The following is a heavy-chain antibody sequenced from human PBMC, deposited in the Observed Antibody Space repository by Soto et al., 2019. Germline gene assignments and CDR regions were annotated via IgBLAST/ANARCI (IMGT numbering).Heavy chain of an antibody. Sequence: GGSLRLSCAASGFTFDDYAMHWVRQAPGKGLEWVSGISWNSGSIGYADSVKGRFTISRDNAKNSLYLQMNSLRAEDTALYYCAKEMEKDAGDILTGLAPFDYWGQGTLVTVSS. CDR2: ISWNSGSI. CDR1: GFTFDDYA. J-gene: IGHJ4*02. V-gene: IGHV3-9*01. CDR3: AKEMEKDAGDILTGLAPFDY. D-gene: IGHD3-9*01.